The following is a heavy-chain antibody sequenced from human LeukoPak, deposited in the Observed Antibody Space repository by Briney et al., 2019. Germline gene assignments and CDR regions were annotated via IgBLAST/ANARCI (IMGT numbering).Heavy chain of an antibody. CDR1: EFSVSTNF. CDR2: FYRGGST. CDR3: ARYYDSSGYTQGAFDI. V-gene: IGHV3-66*02. D-gene: IGHD3-22*01. Sequence: GGSLRLSCVASEFSVSTNFMSWVRQAPGKGLEWVSSFYRGGSTYYGDSVKGRFTTSRDHSMNTVYLQMNSLRAEDTTVYYCARYYDSSGYTQGAFDIWGQGTMVTVS. J-gene: IGHJ3*02.